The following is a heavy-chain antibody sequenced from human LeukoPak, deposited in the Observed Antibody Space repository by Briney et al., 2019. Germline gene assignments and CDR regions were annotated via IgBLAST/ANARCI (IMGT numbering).Heavy chain of an antibody. CDR1: GFTVSSNY. CDR2: IYSGGGT. Sequence: PGGPLRLSCAASGFTVSSNYMGWVRQAPGKGLEWVSVIYSGGGTYYADSVKGRFTISRDNSKNTVYLQMNSLRAEDTAVYYCARELYGSGSYYHGYWGQGTLVTVSS. V-gene: IGHV3-53*01. D-gene: IGHD3-10*01. CDR3: ARELYGSGSYYHGY. J-gene: IGHJ4*02.